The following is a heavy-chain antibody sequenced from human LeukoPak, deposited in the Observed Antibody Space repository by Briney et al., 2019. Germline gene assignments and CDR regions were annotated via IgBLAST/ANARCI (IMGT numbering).Heavy chain of an antibody. Sequence: PGGSLRLSCAASGFTFSKYWMLWVRQAPGKGLENVSRINTDGTVTTHADSVKGRFTVSRDNADNTMFLQMNSVRDEDTAVYYCATKQWLAPPPDSWGQGTPVTVSS. V-gene: IGHV3-74*01. CDR2: INTDGTVT. D-gene: IGHD6-19*01. CDR1: GFTFSKYW. J-gene: IGHJ4*02. CDR3: ATKQWLAPPPDS.